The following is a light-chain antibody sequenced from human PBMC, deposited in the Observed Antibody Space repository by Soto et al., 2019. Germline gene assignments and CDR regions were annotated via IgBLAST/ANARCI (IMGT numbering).Light chain of an antibody. V-gene: IGLV1-47*01. CDR2: RNN. J-gene: IGLJ2*01. CDR1: SSNIGSNY. CDR3: AAWDDSLSGKV. Sequence: QLVLTQPPSASGTPGQRVTISCSGSSSNIGSNYVYWYQQLPGTAPKLLIYRNNQRPSGVPDRFSGSKSGTSASLAISGVRSEDEADYYCAAWDDSLSGKVFGGGTKLTVL.